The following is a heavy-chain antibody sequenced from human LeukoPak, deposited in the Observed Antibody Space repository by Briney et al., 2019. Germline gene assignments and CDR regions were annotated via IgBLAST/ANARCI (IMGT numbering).Heavy chain of an antibody. J-gene: IGHJ4*02. CDR3: ARDLSDYEYDY. CDR1: GFTFSSYG. V-gene: IGHV3-33*01. D-gene: IGHD5-12*01. CDR2: IWYDGSNK. Sequence: GGSLRLSCAASGFTFSSYGMHWVRQAPGKGLEWVAGIWYDGSNKYYADSVKGRFTISRDNSKNTLYLQMNSLRAEDTAVYYCARDLSDYEYDYWGQGPLVTVSS.